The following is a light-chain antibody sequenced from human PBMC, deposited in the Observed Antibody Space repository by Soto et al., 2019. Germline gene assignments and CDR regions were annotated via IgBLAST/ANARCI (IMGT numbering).Light chain of an antibody. CDR2: GAS. V-gene: IGKV3-20*01. CDR3: QQYGSSPLT. J-gene: IGKJ4*01. Sequence: EIVLTQSPGTLSLSPGERATLSCRASQSVSSSYLAWYQQKPGQAPRLLIYGASSRVTGIPDRFSGSGSGTDFTLTISRLEREDFAVYYCQQYGSSPLTFGGGTKVEIK. CDR1: QSVSSSY.